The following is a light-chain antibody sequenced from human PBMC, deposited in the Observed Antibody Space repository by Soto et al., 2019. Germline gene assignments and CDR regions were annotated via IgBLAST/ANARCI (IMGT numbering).Light chain of an antibody. CDR1: SSNIGNNY. J-gene: IGLJ1*01. CDR2: ENN. CDR3: GTWDSSLSAYV. V-gene: IGLV1-51*02. Sequence: QSVLTQPPSVSAAPGQKVTISCSGSSSNIGNNYVSWYQQLPGTAPKLLIYENNKRPSGIPDRFSVSKSSTSATLGITGLQTGDEADYYCGTWDSSLSAYVFGTGTKLTVL.